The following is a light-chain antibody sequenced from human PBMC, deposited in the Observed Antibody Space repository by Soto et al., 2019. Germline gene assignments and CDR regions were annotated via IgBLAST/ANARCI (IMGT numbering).Light chain of an antibody. CDR1: QRVSSGY. CDR3: QQHNSFSIT. CDR2: GAS. V-gene: IGKV3-20*01. Sequence: EIVLTQSPGTLSLSPGERATLSCRASQRVSSGYLAWYQQKPGQAPRLLIYGASNRATDIPDRFSGRGSGTEFTLTINSLQADDFATYYCQQHNSFSITFGQGTRLEIK. J-gene: IGKJ5*01.